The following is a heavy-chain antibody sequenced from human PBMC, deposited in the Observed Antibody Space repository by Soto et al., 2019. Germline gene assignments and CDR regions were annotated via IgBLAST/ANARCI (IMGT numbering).Heavy chain of an antibody. J-gene: IGHJ1*01. CDR1: GYRFIGYY. CDR2: INPDNGDT. CDR3: ARAFYDSYSTGYFHGYLKH. V-gene: IGHV1-2*04. D-gene: IGHD3-22*01. Sequence: GASVKVSCKASGYRFIGYYIHWAREAPGQGLEWMGWINPDNGDTKYAQMFQGWVTVTRDTPCRTAYMEVSRLKSDDMAVHYCARAFYDSYSTGYFHGYLKHWRQGTLVTFSA.